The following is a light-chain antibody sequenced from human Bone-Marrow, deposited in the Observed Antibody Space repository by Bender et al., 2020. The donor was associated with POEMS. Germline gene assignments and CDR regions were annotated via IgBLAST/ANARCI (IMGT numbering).Light chain of an antibody. CDR2: EST. Sequence: QSALTQPASVSGSPGQSITISCTGTSSDVGNDDLVSWYQQHPGKAPKLMIFESTKRPSGISNRFFGSKSGNTASLTISGLQAEDEADYYCCSYSSTSTLVFGRGTKLTVL. J-gene: IGLJ3*02. CDR3: CSYSSTSTLV. CDR1: SSDVGNDDL. V-gene: IGLV2-23*01.